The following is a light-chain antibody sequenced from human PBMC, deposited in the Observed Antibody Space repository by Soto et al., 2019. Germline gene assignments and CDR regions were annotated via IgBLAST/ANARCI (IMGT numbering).Light chain of an antibody. J-gene: IGKJ4*01. CDR2: GAS. CDR3: QQYHSWPS. V-gene: IGKV3-15*01. Sequence: EIVLTQSPGTLSLSPCERATLSVRASQSVSSSFLAWYQQKPGQAPRLLIYGASSRATGVTARFSGSGSGTEFTLTISSLQSEDFALYFCQQYHSWPSFGGGTKVDIK. CDR1: QSVSSS.